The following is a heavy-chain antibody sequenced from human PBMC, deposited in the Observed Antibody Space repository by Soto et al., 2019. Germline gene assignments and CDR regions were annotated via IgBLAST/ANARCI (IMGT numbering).Heavy chain of an antibody. D-gene: IGHD3-16*02. V-gene: IGHV3-9*01. CDR1: GFTFDDYA. CDR3: AKDSPRFEGLRLGELSLCYFDY. Sequence: GGSLRLSCAASGFTFDDYAMHWVRQAPGKGLEWVSGISWNSGSIGYADSVKGRFTISRDNAKNSLYLQMNSLRAEDTALYYCAKDSPRFEGLRLGELSLCYFDYWGQGTLVTVSS. J-gene: IGHJ4*02. CDR2: ISWNSGSI.